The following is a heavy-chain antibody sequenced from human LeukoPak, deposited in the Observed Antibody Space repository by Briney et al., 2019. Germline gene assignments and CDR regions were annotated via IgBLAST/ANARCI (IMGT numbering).Heavy chain of an antibody. CDR3: ARETEVPGGRSWDF. V-gene: IGHV4-4*07. D-gene: IGHD6-19*01. CDR1: GGSISSYY. J-gene: IGHJ4*02. Sequence: KTSETLSLTCTVSGGSISSYYWTWIRHPAGKGLEWIGRIHPSGTTNHNPSLKSRVIMSLDMSNNQFSLKVRSVTAADTTVYYCARETEVPGGRSWDFWGQGTLVTVSS. CDR2: IHPSGTT.